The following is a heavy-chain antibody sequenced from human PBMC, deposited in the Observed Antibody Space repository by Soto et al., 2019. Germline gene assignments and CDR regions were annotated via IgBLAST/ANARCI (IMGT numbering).Heavy chain of an antibody. CDR2: IYYRGST. Sequence: QVQLRESGPGLVKPSQTLSLTCTVSGGSISSGGYYWSWIRQHPGKGLEWIGYIYYRGSTYYNPSLKSRVTISVDTSKTQFSLKLSSVTAADTAVYYCASLPKKAAAVDLWGQGTLVTVSS. D-gene: IGHD6-13*01. J-gene: IGHJ4*02. CDR1: GGSISSGGYY. CDR3: ASLPKKAAAVDL. V-gene: IGHV4-31*03.